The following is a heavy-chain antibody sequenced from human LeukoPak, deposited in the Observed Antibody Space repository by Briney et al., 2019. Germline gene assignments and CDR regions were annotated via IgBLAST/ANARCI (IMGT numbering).Heavy chain of an antibody. CDR3: ARLVYSYGQYYFDY. J-gene: IGHJ4*02. CDR1: GGSISSSSYY. Sequence: SETLSLTRTVSGGSISSSSYYWGWIRQPPGKGLEWIGSIYYSGSTYYNPSLKSRVTISVDTSKNQFSLKLSSVTAADTAVYCCARLVYSYGQYYFDYWGQGTLVTVSS. CDR2: IYYSGST. V-gene: IGHV4-39*07. D-gene: IGHD5-18*01.